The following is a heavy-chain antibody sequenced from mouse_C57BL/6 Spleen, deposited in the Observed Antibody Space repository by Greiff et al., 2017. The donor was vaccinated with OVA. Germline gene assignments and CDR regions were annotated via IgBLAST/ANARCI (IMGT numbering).Heavy chain of an antibody. V-gene: IGHV7-3*01. CDR1: GFTFTDYY. D-gene: IGHD1-1*01. J-gene: IGHJ2*01. CDR3: ARSPYYGSSFLCDY. Sequence: EVHLVESGGGLVQPGGSLSLSCAASGFTFTDYYMSWVRQPPGQALEWLGFIRNKANGYTTEYSASVKGRFTISRDNSQSILYLQMNALRAEDSATYYCARSPYYGSSFLCDYWGQGTTLTVSS. CDR2: IRNKANGYTT.